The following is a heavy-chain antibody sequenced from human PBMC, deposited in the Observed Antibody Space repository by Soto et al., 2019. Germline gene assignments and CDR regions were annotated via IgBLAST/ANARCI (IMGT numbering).Heavy chain of an antibody. CDR3: ASYRPYSSSSDRRVDYYYGMDV. V-gene: IGHV5-10-1*01. D-gene: IGHD6-6*01. J-gene: IGHJ6*02. Sequence: PGKSLKISCKGSGYSFTSYWISWVRQMPGKGLEWMGRIDPSDSYTNYSPSFQGHVTISADKSISTAYLQWSSLKASDTAMYYCASYRPYSSSSDRRVDYYYGMDVWGQGTTVTVSS. CDR2: IDPSDSYT. CDR1: GYSFTSYW.